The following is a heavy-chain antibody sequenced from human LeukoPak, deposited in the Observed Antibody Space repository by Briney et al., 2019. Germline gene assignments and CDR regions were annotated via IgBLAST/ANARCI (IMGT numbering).Heavy chain of an antibody. CDR1: GYSISSGYY. CDR2: IYHSGST. CDR3: AREKGDYYDSSGYSPDNWFDP. J-gene: IGHJ5*02. D-gene: IGHD3-22*01. Sequence: SETLSLTCTVSGYSISSGYYWGWIRQPPGKGLEWIGSIYHSGSTYYNPSLKSRVTISVDTSKNQFSLKLSSATAADTAVYYCAREKGDYYDSSGYSPDNWFDPWGQGTLVTVSS. V-gene: IGHV4-38-2*02.